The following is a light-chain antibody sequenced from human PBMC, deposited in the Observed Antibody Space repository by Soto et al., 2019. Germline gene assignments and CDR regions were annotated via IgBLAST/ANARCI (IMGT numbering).Light chain of an antibody. V-gene: IGLV2-14*01. Sequence: QSALTQPASVSGSPGQSITISCTGTSSDVGGSNYVSWYQQHPGKAPKLMIYEVSNRPSGVSNRFSGSKSGNTASLTISGLQAEDEADYYCSSYTSYSTRVVFGGGTKLTVL. CDR1: SSDVGGSNY. CDR3: SSYTSYSTRVV. CDR2: EVS. J-gene: IGLJ2*01.